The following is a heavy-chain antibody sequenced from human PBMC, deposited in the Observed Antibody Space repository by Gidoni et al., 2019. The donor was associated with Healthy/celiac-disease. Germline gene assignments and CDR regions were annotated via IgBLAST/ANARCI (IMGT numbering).Heavy chain of an antibody. CDR3: ARGARGYSYGYFFDY. J-gene: IGHJ4*02. Sequence: QVQLQQWGAGLVKPPETLSLTCAVYGGSFSGYHWSWIRQPPGKGLEWIGEINHSGSTNYNPSLKSRVTISVDTSKNQFSLKLSSVTAADTAVYYCARGARGYSYGYFFDYWGQGTLVTVSS. D-gene: IGHD5-18*01. CDR1: GGSFSGYH. CDR2: INHSGST. V-gene: IGHV4-34*01.